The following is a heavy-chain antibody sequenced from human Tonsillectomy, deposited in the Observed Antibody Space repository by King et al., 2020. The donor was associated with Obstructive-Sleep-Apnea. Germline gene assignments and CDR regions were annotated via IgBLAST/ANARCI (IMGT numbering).Heavy chain of an antibody. J-gene: IGHJ3*02. CDR1: GGSISSSTYY. V-gene: IGHV4-39*07. CDR3: ARAWRVVPAADAFDI. CDR2: IYYSGST. Sequence: QLQESGPGLVKPSETLSLTCTVSGGSISSSTYYWGWIRQPPGKGLEWIGSIYYSGSTYYNPSLKSGVTISVDTSKNQFSLKLSSVTAADTAVYYCARAWRVVPAADAFDIWGQGTMVTVSS. D-gene: IGHD2-2*01.